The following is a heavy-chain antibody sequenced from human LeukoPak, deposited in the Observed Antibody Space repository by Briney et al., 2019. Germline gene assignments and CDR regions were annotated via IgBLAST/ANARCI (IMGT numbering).Heavy chain of an antibody. CDR2: INPNNGGT. CDR3: ARGIVVVPAVQGY. Sequence: ASVKVSCKASGGTFTSYAISWVRQAPGQGLEWMGWINPNNGGTNYAQKFQGRVTMTRDTSISTAYMELSRLRSDDTAVYYCARGIVVVPAVQGYWGQGTLVTVSS. J-gene: IGHJ4*02. D-gene: IGHD2-2*01. CDR1: GGTFTSYA. V-gene: IGHV1-2*02.